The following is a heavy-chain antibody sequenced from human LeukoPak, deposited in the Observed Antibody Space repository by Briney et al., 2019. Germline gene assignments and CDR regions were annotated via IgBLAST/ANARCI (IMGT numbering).Heavy chain of an antibody. D-gene: IGHD2-2*01. CDR1: GFTFSNYG. CDR2: VRYDGSIK. J-gene: IGHJ4*02. V-gene: IGHV3-30*02. Sequence: GGSLRLSCAASGFTFSNYGMHWVRQAPGKGLVWVAFVRYDGSIKYYVDSVRGRFTIFRDNSKNTLYLQMNSLRAEDTAVYYCAKEGVVVPTVSSTYYFDYWGQGTLVTVSS. CDR3: AKEGVVVPTVSSTYYFDY.